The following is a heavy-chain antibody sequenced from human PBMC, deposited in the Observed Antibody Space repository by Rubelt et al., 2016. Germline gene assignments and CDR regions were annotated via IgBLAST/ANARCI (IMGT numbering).Heavy chain of an antibody. CDR3: ARASLGVRGYQQNWFDP. J-gene: IGHJ5*02. CDR1: GGSISSSSYY. Sequence: QLQLQESGPGLVKPSETLSLTCTVSGGSISSSSYYWGWIRQPPGKGLEWIGSIYYSGSTYYNPSLKSRVTMSVDTSKNQFSLKLSSVTAADTAVYYCARASLGVRGYQQNWFDPWGQGTLVTVSS. CDR2: IYYSGST. D-gene: IGHD5-18*01. V-gene: IGHV4-39*07.